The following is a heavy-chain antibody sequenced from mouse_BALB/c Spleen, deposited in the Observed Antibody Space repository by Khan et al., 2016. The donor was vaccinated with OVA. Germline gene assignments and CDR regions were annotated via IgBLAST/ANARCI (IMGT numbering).Heavy chain of an antibody. D-gene: IGHD1-1*01. Sequence: QLEESGPGLVKPSQSLSLTCTVTGYSITSDYAWNWIRQFPGNKLEWMGYISYSGSTGYNPSLKSRISITRDTSNNQFFLQLNSVTTEDTATXYSARRYYYGHWYFDVWGAGTTVTVSS. V-gene: IGHV3-2*02. CDR1: GYSITSDYA. CDR2: ISYSGST. CDR3: ARRYYYGHWYFDV. J-gene: IGHJ1*01.